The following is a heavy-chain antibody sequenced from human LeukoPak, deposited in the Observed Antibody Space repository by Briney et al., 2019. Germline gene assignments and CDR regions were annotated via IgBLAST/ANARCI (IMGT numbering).Heavy chain of an antibody. J-gene: IGHJ4*02. V-gene: IGHV3-7*01. Sequence: GVLRLSCAASGFTFSNYCMGWVRQAPGRGLEWVANIKEDGSEKYYVDSVKGRFTISRDNAKNSLYLQMNSLRAEDTAVYYCARDNWGFGFDYWGQGTLVTVSS. D-gene: IGHD7-27*01. CDR1: GFTFSNYC. CDR2: IKEDGSEK. CDR3: ARDNWGFGFDY.